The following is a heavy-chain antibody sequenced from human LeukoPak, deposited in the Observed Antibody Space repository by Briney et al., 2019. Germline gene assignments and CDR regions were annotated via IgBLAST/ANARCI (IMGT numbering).Heavy chain of an antibody. CDR3: ARQPSFDAIDI. Sequence: ASVKVSCKASGYTFTSYCLHRVRQAPVHGPEWVGWVNPNSGGPNYTQESQGRVTMTRNTSLSTAYTELSMLRSDATAAYYCARQPSFDAIDIWGQGTMVTVSS. D-gene: IGHD2-2*01. CDR2: VNPNSGGP. V-gene: IGHV1-2*02. CDR1: GYTFTSYC. J-gene: IGHJ3*02.